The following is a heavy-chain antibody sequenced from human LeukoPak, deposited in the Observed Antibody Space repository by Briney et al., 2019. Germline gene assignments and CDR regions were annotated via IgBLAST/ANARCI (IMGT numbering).Heavy chain of an antibody. D-gene: IGHD6-13*01. CDR3: ATDPQGIAAAGMSGDY. CDR2: INPNSGGT. Sequence: ASVKVSCKASGYTFTGYYMHWVRQAPGQGLEWMGWINPNSGGTNYAQKFQGRVTMTEDTSTDTAYMELSSLRSEDTAVYYCATDPQGIAAAGMSGDYWGQGTLVTVSS. J-gene: IGHJ4*02. CDR1: GYTFTGYY. V-gene: IGHV1-2*02.